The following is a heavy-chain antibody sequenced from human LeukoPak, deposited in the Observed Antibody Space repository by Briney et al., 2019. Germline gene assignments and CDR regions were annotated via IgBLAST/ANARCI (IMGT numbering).Heavy chain of an antibody. V-gene: IGHV1-2*02. CDR3: ARVGSSGWYHWFDP. CDR1: GYTFTSYY. J-gene: IGHJ5*02. D-gene: IGHD6-19*01. Sequence: GASVKVSCKASGYTFTSYYMHWVRQAPGQGLEWMGWINPNSGGTGSAQKFQGRVTMTRDRSISTVYMELSRLTSDDTAVYFCARVGSSGWYHWFDPWGQGTLVTVSS. CDR2: INPNSGGT.